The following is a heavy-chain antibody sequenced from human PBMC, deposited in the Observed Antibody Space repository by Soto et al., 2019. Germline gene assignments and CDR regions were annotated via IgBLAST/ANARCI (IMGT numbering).Heavy chain of an antibody. CDR2: IFYSGST. CDR1: GDSISSGNYY. J-gene: IGHJ3*02. D-gene: IGHD4-17*01. Sequence: QVQLQESGSGLVKPSQTLSLTCTVSGDSISSGNYYWSWIRQHPGKGLEWIGYIFYSGSTYYNPSLKSRVIISVDTSKNQFSLKPSSVTAADTAVYYCARGTTVTEDAFHIWGQGTLVTVSS. V-gene: IGHV4-31*03. CDR3: ARGTTVTEDAFHI.